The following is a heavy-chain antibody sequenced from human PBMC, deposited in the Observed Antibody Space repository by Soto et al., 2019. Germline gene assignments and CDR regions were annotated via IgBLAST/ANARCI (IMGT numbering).Heavy chain of an antibody. Sequence: PGESLKISCKGSGYSFTSYWIGWVRQMPGKGLEWMGIIYPGDSDTRYSPSFQGQVTISADKSISTAYLQWSSLKASDTAMYYCARAPYDFWSGYYSVRSKYYFDYWGQGTLVTVSS. CDR3: ARAPYDFWSGYYSVRSKYYFDY. D-gene: IGHD3-3*01. V-gene: IGHV5-51*01. CDR2: IYPGDSDT. J-gene: IGHJ4*02. CDR1: GYSFTSYW.